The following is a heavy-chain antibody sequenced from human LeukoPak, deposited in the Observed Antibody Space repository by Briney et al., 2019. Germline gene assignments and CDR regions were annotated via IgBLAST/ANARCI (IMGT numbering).Heavy chain of an antibody. D-gene: IGHD3-22*01. V-gene: IGHV4-34*01. J-gene: IGHJ4*02. Sequence: SETLSLTCAVYGGSFSDYYWSWIRQPPGKGLEWIGEINHSASTNYSPSLKSRVTISVDTSKNQFSLKLSSVTAADTAVYYCARGPGEYDSSPGYYFDYWGQGTLVTVSS. CDR3: ARGPGEYDSSPGYYFDY. CDR2: INHSAST. CDR1: GGSFSDYY.